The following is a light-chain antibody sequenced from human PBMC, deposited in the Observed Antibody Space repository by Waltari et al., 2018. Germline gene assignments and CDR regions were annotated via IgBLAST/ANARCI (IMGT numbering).Light chain of an antibody. J-gene: IGLJ2*01. V-gene: IGLV4-69*01. CDR1: TGHSDFA. CDR3: QTWGSGTVS. Sequence: ASLGASVKLTCTLNTGHSDFAIAWHQQQPERGPRYLMKLNSDGSHTKGDEIPDRFSGTSAWAERYLTIASRQSEDEAADYCQTWGSGTVSFGGGTHLTVL. CDR2: LNSDGSH.